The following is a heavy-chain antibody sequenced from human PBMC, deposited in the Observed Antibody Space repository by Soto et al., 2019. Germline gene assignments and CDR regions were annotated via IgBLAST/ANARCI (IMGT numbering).Heavy chain of an antibody. V-gene: IGHV6-1*01. Sequence: SQTLSLTCAISGDSVSSNSAAWNWIRQSPSRGLEWLGRTYYRSKWYYDYAVSVKSRIIINPDTSQNQFSLQLKSVTPEDTAVYYCAGKYSSRWADAFDIWGQGTMVTVS. J-gene: IGHJ3*02. D-gene: IGHD2-2*01. CDR2: TYYRSKWYY. CDR3: AGKYSSRWADAFDI. CDR1: GDSVSSNSAA.